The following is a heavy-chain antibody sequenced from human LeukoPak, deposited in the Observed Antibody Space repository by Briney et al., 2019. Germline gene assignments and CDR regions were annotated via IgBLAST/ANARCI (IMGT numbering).Heavy chain of an antibody. J-gene: IGHJ4*02. Sequence: GGSLRLSCAASGFTFSSYDMSWVRQAPGKGLEWVSGISGGGNTFYSDAVKGRFTISRDNSKNTLFLEMNSLRAEDTAVYYCGRDGWEIRLATCYWGQGTLVTVSS. CDR2: ISGGGNT. D-gene: IGHD1-26*01. CDR1: GFTFSSYD. V-gene: IGHV3-23*01. CDR3: GRDGWEIRLATCY.